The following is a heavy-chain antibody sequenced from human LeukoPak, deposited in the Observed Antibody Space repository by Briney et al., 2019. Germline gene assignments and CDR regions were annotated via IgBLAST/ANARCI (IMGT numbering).Heavy chain of an antibody. CDR2: ISTSSSYI. D-gene: IGHD6-19*01. Sequence: PGGSLRPTCAASGFTFSSYSMNWVRQAPGKGLEWVSFISTSSSYIYYADSVKGRFTIPRDNAKNSLYLQMNSLRAEDTAVYYCARSIEVAGRLATGFDSWGQGTLVTVSS. CDR3: ARSIEVAGRLATGFDS. J-gene: IGHJ4*02. CDR1: GFTFSSYS. V-gene: IGHV3-21*06.